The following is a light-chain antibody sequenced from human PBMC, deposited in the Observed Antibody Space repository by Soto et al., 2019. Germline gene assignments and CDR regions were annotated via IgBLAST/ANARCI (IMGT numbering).Light chain of an antibody. J-gene: IGKJ4*01. Sequence: EIVLTQSPGTLSLSPGERATLSCRASQSVSSSYLAWYQQKPGQAPRLLIYGASSRATGIPDRFSGSGSGTDFTFTISSLQPEDIATYYCQQYDNLPLTFGGGTKVDIK. V-gene: IGKV3-20*01. CDR1: QSVSSSY. CDR3: QQYDNLPLT. CDR2: GAS.